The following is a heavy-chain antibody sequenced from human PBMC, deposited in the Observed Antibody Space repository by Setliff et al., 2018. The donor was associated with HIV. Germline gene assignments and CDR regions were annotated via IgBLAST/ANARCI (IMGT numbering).Heavy chain of an antibody. J-gene: IGHJ2*01. D-gene: IGHD3-22*01. CDR3: ARHQGKYYDSSGYSGWFFDL. CDR1: GGSISSYY. V-gene: IGHV4-4*08. Sequence: PSETLSLTCTVSGGSISSYYWSWIRQTPGKGLEWIGYIYTSASTNYKPSLKSRVTISIDTSKNQFSLKLSSVTAADTAVYYCARHQGKYYDSSGYSGWFFDLWGRGTLVTVSS. CDR2: IYTSAST.